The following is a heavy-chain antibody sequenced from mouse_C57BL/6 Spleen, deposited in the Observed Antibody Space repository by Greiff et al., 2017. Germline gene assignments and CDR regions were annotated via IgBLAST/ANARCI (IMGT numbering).Heavy chain of an antibody. J-gene: IGHJ4*01. V-gene: IGHV1-74*01. D-gene: IGHD3-2*02. CDR2: IHPSDSDT. CDR1: GYTFTSYR. CDR3: STDSSGYDAMDY. Sequence: QVQLKQPGAELVKPGASVKVSCKASGYTFTSYRMHWVKQRPGQGLEWIGRIHPSDSDTNYNQKFKGKATLTVDKSSSTAYMQLSSLTSEDSAVYYCSTDSSGYDAMDYWGQGTSVTVSS.